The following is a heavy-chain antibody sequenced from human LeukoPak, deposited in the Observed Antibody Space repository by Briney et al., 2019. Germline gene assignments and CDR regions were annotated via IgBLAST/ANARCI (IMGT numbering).Heavy chain of an antibody. CDR3: ARGDYDILTGPEGYFHH. CDR1: GYTFTNYA. D-gene: IGHD3-9*01. CDR2: INTSTGNP. V-gene: IGHV7-4-1*02. J-gene: IGHJ1*01. Sequence: GASVKVSCKASGYTFTNYAINWVRQAPGQGLEWMGWINTSTGNPTYAQGFTGRFVFSLDTSVSTAYLQISSLKAEDTAVYYCARGDYDILTGPEGYFHHWGQGTLVTVSS.